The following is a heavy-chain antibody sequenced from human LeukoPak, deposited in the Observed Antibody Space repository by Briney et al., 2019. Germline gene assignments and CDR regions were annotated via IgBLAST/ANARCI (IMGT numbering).Heavy chain of an antibody. CDR1: GFTFSSYA. D-gene: IGHD4-17*01. V-gene: IGHV3-30-3*01. J-gene: IGHJ4*02. CDR3: YGDYGAY. Sequence: PGRSLRLSCATSGFTFSSYAMHWVRQAPGKGLEWVAVISSDGSDKYYADSVKGRFTISRDYSKNTLYLQMNSLRAEDTAVYYCYGDYGAYWGQGTLVTVSS. CDR2: ISSDGSDK.